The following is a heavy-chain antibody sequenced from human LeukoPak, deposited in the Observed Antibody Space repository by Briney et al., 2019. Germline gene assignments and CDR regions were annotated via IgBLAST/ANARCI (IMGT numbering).Heavy chain of an antibody. Sequence: GGSLRLSCAASGFTFSSYAMHWVRQAPGKGLEWVAVISYDGSNKYYADSVKGRFTISRDNSKNTLYLQMNSLRAEDTAVYYCARDGVGMDVWGQGTTVTVSS. D-gene: IGHD3-16*01. CDR3: ARDGVGMDV. J-gene: IGHJ6*02. CDR1: GFTFSSYA. V-gene: IGHV3-30*04. CDR2: ISYDGSNK.